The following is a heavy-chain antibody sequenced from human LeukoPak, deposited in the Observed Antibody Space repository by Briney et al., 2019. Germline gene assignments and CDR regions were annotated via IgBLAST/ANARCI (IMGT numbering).Heavy chain of an antibody. CDR3: ARDKLPGYSSSWYLYYYYGMDV. CDR1: GFTFSSYA. J-gene: IGHJ6*02. V-gene: IGHV3-30-3*01. Sequence: PGRSLRLSCAASGFTFSSYAMHWVRRAPGKGLEWVAVISYDGSNKYYADSVKGRFTISRDNSKNTLYLQMNSLRAEDTAVYYCARDKLPGYSSSWYLYYYYGMDVWGQGTTVTVSS. CDR2: ISYDGSNK. D-gene: IGHD6-13*01.